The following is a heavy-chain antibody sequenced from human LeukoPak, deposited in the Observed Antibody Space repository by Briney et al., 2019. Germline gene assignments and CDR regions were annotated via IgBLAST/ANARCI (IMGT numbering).Heavy chain of an antibody. CDR3: TRDRVYRSSSVGY. J-gene: IGHJ4*02. Sequence: PGGSLRLSCAASGFTFGSYSMNWVRQAPGKGLEWVSYISGSDSTIYYADSVKGRFTISRDNAKNSLYLQMNSLRAEDTAVYYCTRDRVYRSSSVGYWGQGTLVTVSS. CDR1: GFTFGSYS. CDR2: ISGSDSTI. D-gene: IGHD6-6*01. V-gene: IGHV3-48*01.